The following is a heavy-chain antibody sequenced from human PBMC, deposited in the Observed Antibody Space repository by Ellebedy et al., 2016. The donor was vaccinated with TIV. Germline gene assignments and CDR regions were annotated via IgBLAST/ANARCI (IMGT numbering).Heavy chain of an antibody. D-gene: IGHD4-23*01. V-gene: IGHV1-18*01. J-gene: IGHJ4*02. CDR3: ARHEADVRWSLIGY. Sequence: ASVKVSCXTSSYTFKTFAVSWVRQAPGQGLEWMGWISNYNADTLYAQKFQGRVTMTTDTSTATVYMELRSLTFDDTAVYYCARHEADVRWSLIGYWGQGTLITVSS. CDR2: ISNYNADT. CDR1: SYTFKTFA.